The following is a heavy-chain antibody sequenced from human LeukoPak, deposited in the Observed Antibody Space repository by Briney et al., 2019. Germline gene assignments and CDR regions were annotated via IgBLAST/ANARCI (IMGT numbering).Heavy chain of an antibody. Sequence: PSETLSLTCTVSGGSISSYYWSWIRQPPGKGLEWIGYIYYSGSTNYNPSLKSRVTISVDTSKNQFSLKLSSVTAADTAVYYCARRLKGGWFDPWGQGTLVTVSS. V-gene: IGHV4-59*08. CDR1: GGSISSYY. J-gene: IGHJ5*02. CDR3: ARRLKGGWFDP. CDR2: IYYSGST. D-gene: IGHD2-15*01.